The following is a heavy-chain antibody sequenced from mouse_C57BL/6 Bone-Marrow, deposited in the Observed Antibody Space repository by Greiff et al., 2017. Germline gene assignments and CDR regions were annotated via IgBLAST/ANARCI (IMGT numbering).Heavy chain of an antibody. Sequence: EVQLQQSGAELVRPGASVKLSCTASGFNFTGYYMHWVKQRPEQGLEWIGWIDPENGDTKYTPKFKGKATITADTSSNTAYMQLSSLTSEDTAVYDCAYLPAGSTYGYGYWGQGTTLT. J-gene: IGHJ2*01. D-gene: IGHD1-2*01. V-gene: IGHV14-4*01. CDR1: GFNFTGYY. CDR3: AYLPAGSTYGYGY. CDR2: IDPENGDT.